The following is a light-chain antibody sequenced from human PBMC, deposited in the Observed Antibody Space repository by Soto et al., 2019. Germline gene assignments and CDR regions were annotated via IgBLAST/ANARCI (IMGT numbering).Light chain of an antibody. CDR2: GAS. CDR3: QQYGSSPT. CDR1: QTITSN. Sequence: EVVMTQSPATLSVSPGNTVTLSCRANQTITSNLAWYQQKPGQAPRLLIYGASTRATGIPVRLSGSGSGTEFTLTISSLQSEDFAVYYCQQYGSSPTFGQGTKVDI. J-gene: IGKJ1*01. V-gene: IGKV3-15*01.